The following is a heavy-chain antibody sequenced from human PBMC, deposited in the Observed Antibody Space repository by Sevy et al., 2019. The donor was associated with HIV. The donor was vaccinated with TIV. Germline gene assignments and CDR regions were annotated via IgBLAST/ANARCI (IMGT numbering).Heavy chain of an antibody. CDR2: ISSSSSNI. Sequence: GSLRLSCAASGFTFSSNSMNWVRQAPGKGLEWVSYISSSSSNIYYADSVKGRFTTSRDNAKKSLYLQMNSLRDEDTAVYYCASDVEYYDILTGYYKGYGMDVWGQGTTVTVSS. CDR3: ASDVEYYDILTGYYKGYGMDV. CDR1: GFTFSSNS. J-gene: IGHJ6*02. D-gene: IGHD3-9*01. V-gene: IGHV3-48*02.